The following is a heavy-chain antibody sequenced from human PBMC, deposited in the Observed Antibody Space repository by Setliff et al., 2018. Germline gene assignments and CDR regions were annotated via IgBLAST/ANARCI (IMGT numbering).Heavy chain of an antibody. D-gene: IGHD5-18*01. V-gene: IGHV1-24*01. CDR1: GYRLIEVS. J-gene: IGHJ4*02. Sequence: ASVKVSCKVSGYRLIEVSMHWVRQAPGKGLEWMGGFDPEDEETIYAQKFQGRVTMTDDTSTDTAYMELSSLRSQDTAVYYCAAIGLDTALFTGVLFDFWGQGTLVTVSS. CDR3: AAIGLDTALFTGVLFDF. CDR2: FDPEDEET.